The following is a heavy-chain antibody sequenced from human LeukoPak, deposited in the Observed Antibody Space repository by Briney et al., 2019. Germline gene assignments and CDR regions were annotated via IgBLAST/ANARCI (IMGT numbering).Heavy chain of an antibody. D-gene: IGHD2-2*01. J-gene: IGHJ4*02. CDR3: ARLAVKSVVVPAAEPPFDY. Sequence: SETLSLTCTVSGYSISSGYYWGWIRQPPGKGLEWIGSIYYSGSTYYNPSLKSRVTISVDTSKNQFSLKLSSVTAADTAVYYCARLAVKSVVVPAAEPPFDYWGQGTLVTVSS. V-gene: IGHV4-38-2*02. CDR1: GYSISSGYY. CDR2: IYYSGST.